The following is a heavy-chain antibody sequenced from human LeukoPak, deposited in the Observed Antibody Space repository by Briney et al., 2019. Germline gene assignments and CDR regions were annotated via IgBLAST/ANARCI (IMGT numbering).Heavy chain of an antibody. D-gene: IGHD1-1*01. CDR1: GYTFTSCA. CDR3: ARENWNPEDYFDY. CDR2: INTNTGNP. V-gene: IGHV7-4-1*02. Sequence: GASVKVSCKASGYTFTSCAMNWVRQAPGQGLEWMGWINTNTGNPTYAQGFTGRFVFSLDTFVSTAYLQISSLKAEDTAVYYCARENWNPEDYFDYWGQGTLVTVSS. J-gene: IGHJ4*02.